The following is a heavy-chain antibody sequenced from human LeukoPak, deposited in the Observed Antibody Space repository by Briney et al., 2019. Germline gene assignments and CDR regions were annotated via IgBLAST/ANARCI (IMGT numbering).Heavy chain of an antibody. D-gene: IGHD6-13*01. V-gene: IGHV3-7*01. CDR2: IKGVGSAK. Sequence: GGSLRLSCAASGLSFSTYWMTWVRQAPGGGVEWVANIKGVGSAKFYGGSMKGRYTISRDNAKNSLYLQMNSLRDEDTAVYYCATSADTAAGPYWGQGTLVTVSS. CDR1: GLSFSTYW. J-gene: IGHJ4*02. CDR3: ATSADTAAGPY.